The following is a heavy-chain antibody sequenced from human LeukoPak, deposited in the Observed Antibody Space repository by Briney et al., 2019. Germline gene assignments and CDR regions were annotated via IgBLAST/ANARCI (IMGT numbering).Heavy chain of an antibody. CDR1: GFTFDDYA. CDR2: ISWNSGSI. CDR3: AKADWNDLAFDY. Sequence: GRSLRLSCAASGFTFDDYAMHWVRQAPGKGLEWVSGISWNSGSIGYADSVKGRFTISRDNAKNSPYLQMNSLRAEDTALYYCAKADWNDLAFDYWGQGTLVTVSS. J-gene: IGHJ4*02. V-gene: IGHV3-9*01. D-gene: IGHD1-1*01.